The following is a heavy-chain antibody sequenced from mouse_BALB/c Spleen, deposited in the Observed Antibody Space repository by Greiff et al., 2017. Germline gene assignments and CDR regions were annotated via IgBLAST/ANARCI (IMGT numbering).Heavy chain of an antibody. J-gene: IGHJ3*01. Sequence: QVTLKVSGPGILQPSQTLSLTCSFSGFSLSTSGMGVSWIRQPSGKGLEWLAHIYWDDDKRYNPSLKSRLTISKDTSRNQVFLKITSVDTADTATYYCAREDWAAWFAYWGQGTLVTVSA. V-gene: IGHV8-12*01. CDR1: GFSLSTSGMG. CDR3: AREDWAAWFAY. D-gene: IGHD4-1*01. CDR2: IYWDDDK.